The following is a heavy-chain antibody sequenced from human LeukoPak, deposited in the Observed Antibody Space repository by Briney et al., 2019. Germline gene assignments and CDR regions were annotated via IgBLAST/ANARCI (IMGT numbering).Heavy chain of an antibody. Sequence: ASVKVSCKASGYTFTSYYMHWVRQAPGQGLEWMGWINPNSGDTNHAQKIQGRVTMTRDTSISTAYMELSSLTSDDTAIYYCAREGGSYRDFDYWGQGTLVTVSS. D-gene: IGHD1-26*01. CDR1: GYTFTSYY. CDR2: INPNSGDT. CDR3: AREGGSYRDFDY. V-gene: IGHV1-2*02. J-gene: IGHJ4*02.